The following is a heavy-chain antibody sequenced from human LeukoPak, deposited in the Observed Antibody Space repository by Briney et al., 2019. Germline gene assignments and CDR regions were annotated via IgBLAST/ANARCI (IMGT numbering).Heavy chain of an antibody. CDR2: ISAYNGNT. Sequence: ASVKVSCKASGYTFTSYYMHWVRQAPGQGLEWMGWISAYNGNTNYAQKLQGRVTMTTDTSTSTAYMELRSLRSDDTAVYYCARDRRAYGSGVTPYDYWGQGTLVTVSS. CDR1: GYTFTSYY. J-gene: IGHJ4*02. CDR3: ARDRRAYGSGVTPYDY. V-gene: IGHV1-18*04. D-gene: IGHD3-10*01.